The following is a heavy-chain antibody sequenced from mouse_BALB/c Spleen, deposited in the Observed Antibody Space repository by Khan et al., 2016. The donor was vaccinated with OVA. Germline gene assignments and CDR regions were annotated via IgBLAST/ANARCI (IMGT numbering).Heavy chain of an antibody. CDR1: GYSFTGYF. V-gene: IGHV1-20*02. D-gene: IGHD1-1*01. CDR2: INPHIGET. Sequence: VQLKESGPELVKPGASVKISCKASGYSFTGYFMNWVMQSHGKSLEWIGRINPHIGETFYNQKFKGKATLTVDESSSTAHMELRSLAPEDSAVYYCERFYGSDFDYWGQGTTLTVSS. J-gene: IGHJ2*01. CDR3: ERFYGSDFDY.